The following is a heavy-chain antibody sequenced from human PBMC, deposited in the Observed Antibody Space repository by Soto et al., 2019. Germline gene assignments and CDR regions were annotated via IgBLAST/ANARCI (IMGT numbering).Heavy chain of an antibody. J-gene: IGHJ6*03. CDR1: GGTFSSYA. Sequence: SVKVSCKASGGTFSSYAISWVRQAHGQGLEWMGGIIPISDTTNYAQKLQGRVTMTTDTSTSTAYMELRSLRSDDTAVYYCASVRQQLAVNYYYYYYMDVWGKGTTVTVSS. D-gene: IGHD6-13*01. CDR3: ASVRQQLAVNYYYYYYMDV. CDR2: IIPISDTT. V-gene: IGHV1-69*05.